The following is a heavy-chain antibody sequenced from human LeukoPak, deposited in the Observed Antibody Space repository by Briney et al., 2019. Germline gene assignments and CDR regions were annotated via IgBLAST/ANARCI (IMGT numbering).Heavy chain of an antibody. CDR2: IRTHNGNT. V-gene: IGHV1-18*01. Sequence: ASVKVSCKASGYTFTDYGITWVRQVPRQGLELIGSIRTHNGNTDLAQKFQGRVTMTTDKSTSTASMELKSLRSDDTALYYCARLMVRGVVREDYWGQGTLVTVSS. CDR3: ARLMVRGVVREDY. CDR1: GYTFTDYG. D-gene: IGHD3-10*01. J-gene: IGHJ4*02.